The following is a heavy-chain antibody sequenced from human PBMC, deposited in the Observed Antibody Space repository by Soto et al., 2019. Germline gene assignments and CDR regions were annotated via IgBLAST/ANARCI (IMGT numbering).Heavy chain of an antibody. J-gene: IGHJ3*02. V-gene: IGHV3-30-3*01. CDR1: GFTFSSYA. CDR2: ISYDGSNK. Sequence: QVQLVESGGGVVQPGRSLRLSCAASGFTFSSYAMHWVRQAPGKGLEWVAVISYDGSNKYYADSVKGRVTISRDNSKNTLYMQMNSLRAEDTAVYYCARGARTEAFDIWGQGTMVTVSS. CDR3: ARGARTEAFDI.